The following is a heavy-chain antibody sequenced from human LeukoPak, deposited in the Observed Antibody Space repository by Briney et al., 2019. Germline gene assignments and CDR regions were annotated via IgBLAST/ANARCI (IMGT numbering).Heavy chain of an antibody. CDR3: ARRAGAYSHPYDY. CDR2: ISGSDGTT. D-gene: IGHD4/OR15-4a*01. CDR1: GFTFSSYA. V-gene: IGHV3-23*01. J-gene: IGHJ4*02. Sequence: GGSLRLSCAASGFTFSSYATSWVRQAPGKGLEWVSSISGSDGTTYYADSVKGRFTISRDNSKNTLYLQMNSLRAEDTAVYYCARRAGAYSHPYDYWGQGTLVTVSS.